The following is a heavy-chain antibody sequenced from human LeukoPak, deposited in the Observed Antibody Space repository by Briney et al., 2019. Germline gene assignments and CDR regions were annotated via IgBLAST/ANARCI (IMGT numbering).Heavy chain of an antibody. Sequence: PSETLSLTCTVSGGSISSSSYYWGWIRQPPGKGLEWIGSIYYSGNTYYNPSLKSRVTISVDTSKNQFSLKLSSVTAADTAVYYCARSHRDGYNHDAFDIWGQGTMATVSS. CDR1: GGSISSSSYY. D-gene: IGHD5-24*01. CDR2: IYYSGNT. V-gene: IGHV4-39*07. CDR3: ARSHRDGYNHDAFDI. J-gene: IGHJ3*02.